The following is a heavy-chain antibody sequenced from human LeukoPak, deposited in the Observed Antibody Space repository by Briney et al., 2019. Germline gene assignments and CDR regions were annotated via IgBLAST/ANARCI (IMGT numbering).Heavy chain of an antibody. D-gene: IGHD1-26*01. V-gene: IGHV3-74*01. CDR1: GFTFSSNW. CDR2: INSDGSST. CDR3: ARPGATSKFDY. J-gene: IGHJ4*02. Sequence: GGSLRLSCVASGFTFSSNWMHWVRQAPGKGLVWVSRINSDGSSTSYADSVKGRFTISRDNAKNTLYLQMNGLRAEDTAVYFCARPGATSKFDYWGQGTQVNVSS.